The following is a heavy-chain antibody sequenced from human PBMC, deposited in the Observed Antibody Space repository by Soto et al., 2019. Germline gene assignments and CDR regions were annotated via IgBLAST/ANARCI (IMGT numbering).Heavy chain of an antibody. V-gene: IGHV3-53*01. CDR3: AKDPYSSSSWWFDP. CDR2: IYSGGST. Sequence: GGSLRLSCAASGFTVSSNYMSWVRQAPGKGLEWVSVIYSGGSTYYADSVKGRFTISRDNSKNTLYLQMNSLRAEDTAVYYCAKDPYSSSSWWFDPWGQGTLVTVSS. CDR1: GFTVSSNY. J-gene: IGHJ5*02. D-gene: IGHD6-6*01.